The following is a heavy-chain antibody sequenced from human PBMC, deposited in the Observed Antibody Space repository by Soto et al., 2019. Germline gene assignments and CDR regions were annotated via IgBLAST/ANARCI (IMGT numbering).Heavy chain of an antibody. D-gene: IGHD3-22*01. CDR1: GGSISSYY. CDR2: IYYSGST. J-gene: IGHJ5*02. V-gene: IGHV4-59*01. CDR3: ARERLNRDYDSSVYYFTVYNWFDP. Sequence: PSETLSLTCTVSGGSISSYYWSWIRQPPGKGLEWIGYIYYSGSTNYNPSLKSRVTISVDTSKNQFSLKLSSVTAADTAVYYCARERLNRDYDSSVYYFTVYNWFDPWGQGTRVTVSS.